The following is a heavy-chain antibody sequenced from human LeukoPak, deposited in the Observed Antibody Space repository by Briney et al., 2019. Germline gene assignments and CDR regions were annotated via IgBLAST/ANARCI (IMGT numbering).Heavy chain of an antibody. D-gene: IGHD3-10*01. CDR2: INPNSGGT. CDR1: GYTFTGYY. CDR3: ARGSVRVRGVTIY. J-gene: IGHJ4*02. Sequence: ASVKVSCKASGYTFTGYYMHWVRQAPGQGLEWMGWINPNSGGTNYAQKFQGRVTMTRDTSISTAYMELSRLRSDDTAVYYCARGSVRVRGVTIYWGQGTLVTVSS. V-gene: IGHV1-2*02.